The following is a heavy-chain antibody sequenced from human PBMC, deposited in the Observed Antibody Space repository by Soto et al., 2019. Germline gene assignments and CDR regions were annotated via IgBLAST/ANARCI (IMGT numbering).Heavy chain of an antibody. V-gene: IGHV4-39*01. CDR1: GGSISSSSYY. D-gene: IGHD3-16*01. Sequence: QLQLQESGPGLVKPSETLSLTCTVSGGSISSSSYYWGWIRQPPGKELEWIGAIYHSGSTYYHPSLKSRVTISVDTSKNQFSLRLTSLTAADTAVYFCARQTGGFGYYFDYWGRGTLVTVSS. J-gene: IGHJ4*02. CDR2: IYHSGST. CDR3: ARQTGGFGYYFDY.